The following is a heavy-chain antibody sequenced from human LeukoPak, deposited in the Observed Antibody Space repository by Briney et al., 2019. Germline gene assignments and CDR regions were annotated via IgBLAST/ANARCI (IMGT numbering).Heavy chain of an antibody. CDR3: AKAAPYCSSTSCYTNDAFDI. Sequence: GGSLRLSCAASGFTFSSYAMSWVRQAPGKGLEWVSAISGSGGSTYYADSVKGRFTISRDNSKNTLYLQMNSLRAEDTAVYYCAKAAPYCSSTSCYTNDAFDIWGQGTMVTVSS. CDR1: GFTFSSYA. D-gene: IGHD2-2*02. CDR2: ISGSGGST. V-gene: IGHV3-23*01. J-gene: IGHJ3*02.